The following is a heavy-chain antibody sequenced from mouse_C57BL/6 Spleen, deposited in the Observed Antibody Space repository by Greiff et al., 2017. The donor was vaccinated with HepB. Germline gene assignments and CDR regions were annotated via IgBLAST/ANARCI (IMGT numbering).Heavy chain of an antibody. V-gene: IGHV1-15*01. CDR1: GYTFTDYE. D-gene: IGHD2-5*01. CDR2: IDPETGGT. CDR3: TRSGSNYGMDY. Sequence: QVQLQQSGAELVRPGASVTLSCKASGYTFTDYEMHWVKQTPVHGLEWIGAIDPETGGTAYNQKFKGKAILTADKSSSTAYMELRSLTSEDSAVYYCTRSGSNYGMDYWGQGTSVTVSS. J-gene: IGHJ4*01.